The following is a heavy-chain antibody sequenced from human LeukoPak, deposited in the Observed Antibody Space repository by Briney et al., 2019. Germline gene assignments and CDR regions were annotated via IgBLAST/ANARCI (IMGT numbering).Heavy chain of an antibody. CDR3: ARESGSMRWFDP. J-gene: IGHJ5*02. CDR1: GGSISGYY. V-gene: IGHV4-4*07. D-gene: IGHD6-25*01. Sequence: PSETLSLTCTVSGGSISGYYWSWIRQPAGKGLEWIGRTSTSGNSNYIPSLVSRVTMSVDTSKNQFSLNLSSVTAADTAVYYCARESGSMRWFDPWGQGTLVTVS. CDR2: TSTSGNS.